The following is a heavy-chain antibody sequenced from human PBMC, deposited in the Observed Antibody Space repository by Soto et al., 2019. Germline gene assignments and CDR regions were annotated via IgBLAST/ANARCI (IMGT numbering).Heavy chain of an antibody. CDR3: ARELTSRALDS. CDR1: GYTFTSYD. CDR2: MNPNSVNT. Sequence: QVQLVQSGAEVKKPGASVKVSCKASGYTFTSYDINWVRQATGQGLELMGWMNPNSVNTGYAQKFQRRVTMTMNTSRSTAYMELSSLRSEDTAVYFCARELTSRALDSWGQGTLVTVSS. J-gene: IGHJ4*02. V-gene: IGHV1-8*01. D-gene: IGHD3-16*01.